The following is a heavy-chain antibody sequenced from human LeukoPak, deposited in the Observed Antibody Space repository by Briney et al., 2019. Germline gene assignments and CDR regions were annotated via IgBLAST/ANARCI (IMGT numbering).Heavy chain of an antibody. Sequence: PSETLSLTCTVSGGFNTNYYWTWIRQPAGKGLEWIGRVHASGTVNYNPSLKSRVTMTVEASKNRTSLWLNSATAADTAVYYCARVGYRGSSFGYVRSDAFDIWGQGTTVIVSA. J-gene: IGHJ3*02. V-gene: IGHV4-4*07. D-gene: IGHD5-18*01. CDR2: VHASGTV. CDR3: ARVGYRGSSFGYVRSDAFDI. CDR1: GGFNTNYY.